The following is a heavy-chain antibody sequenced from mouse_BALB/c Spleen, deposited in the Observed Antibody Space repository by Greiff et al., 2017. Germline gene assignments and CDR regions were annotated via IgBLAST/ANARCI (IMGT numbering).Heavy chain of an antibody. CDR1: GFNIKDTY. CDR2: IDPANGNT. Sequence: EVMLVESGAELVKPGASVKLSCTASGFNIKDTYMHWVKQRPEQGLEWIGRIDPANGNTKYDPKFQGKATITADTSSNTAYLQLSSLTSEDTAVYYCARWATATAMDYWGQGTSVTVSS. V-gene: IGHV14-3*02. J-gene: IGHJ4*01. CDR3: ARWATATAMDY. D-gene: IGHD1-2*01.